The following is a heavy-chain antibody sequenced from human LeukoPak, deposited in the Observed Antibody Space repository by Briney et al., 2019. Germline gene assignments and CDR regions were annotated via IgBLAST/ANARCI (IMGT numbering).Heavy chain of an antibody. D-gene: IGHD6-19*01. CDR1: GFTFRNYW. CDR2: IKQDGSDR. J-gene: IGHJ4*02. Sequence: GGSLRLSCAASGFTFRNYWMSWVRQAPGTGLEWVANIKQDGSDRNYVTSVRGRFTISRDNAESSLYLQMNSLRAEDTAVYYCVRNLAVAGTCFDSWGQGTQVTVSS. V-gene: IGHV3-7*03. CDR3: VRNLAVAGTCFDS.